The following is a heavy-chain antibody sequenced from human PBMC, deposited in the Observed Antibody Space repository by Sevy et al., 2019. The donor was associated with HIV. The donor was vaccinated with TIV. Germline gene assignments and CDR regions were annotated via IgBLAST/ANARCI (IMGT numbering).Heavy chain of an antibody. Sequence: GGSLRLSCAASGFTFSSYAMSWVRQAPGKGLEWVSAISGSGGNTYYADSVKGRFSISRDNSENTLDLQMNSLRAEDTAVYHCAKVGDDFWSGSPNYFGYWGQGTLVTVSS. CDR1: GFTFSSYA. CDR2: ISGSGGNT. CDR3: AKVGDDFWSGSPNYFGY. V-gene: IGHV3-23*01. D-gene: IGHD3-3*01. J-gene: IGHJ4*02.